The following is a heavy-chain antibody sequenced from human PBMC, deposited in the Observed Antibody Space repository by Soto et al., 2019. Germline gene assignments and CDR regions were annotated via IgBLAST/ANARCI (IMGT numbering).Heavy chain of an antibody. CDR1: GFTFDDYA. J-gene: IGHJ4*02. V-gene: IGHV3-9*01. Sequence: EVQLVESGGGLVQPGRSLRLSCAASGFTFDDYAMHWVRQAPGKGLEGVSGISWNSGSIGYADSVKGRFTISRDNAKNSLYLQMNSLRAEDTALYYCAKEPFRTTEYYFDYWGQGTLVTVSS. CDR3: AKEPFRTTEYYFDY. CDR2: ISWNSGSI. D-gene: IGHD4-17*01.